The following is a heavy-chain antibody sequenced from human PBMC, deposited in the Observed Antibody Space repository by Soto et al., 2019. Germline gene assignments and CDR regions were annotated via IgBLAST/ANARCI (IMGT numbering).Heavy chain of an antibody. J-gene: IGHJ4*02. CDR1: GFSLSTSGVG. CDR3: AHRRSPGYFDY. CDR2: IYWNDDE. Sequence: QITLKESGPTLVKPAQTATLSCTFSGFSLSTSGVGVGWIRQPPGKALEWLALIYWNDDERYSSSPKSRLTISKDTSKNQVVLTLTNMDPVDTATYFCAHRRSPGYFDYWGQGALFTVSS. V-gene: IGHV2-5*01. D-gene: IGHD2-15*01.